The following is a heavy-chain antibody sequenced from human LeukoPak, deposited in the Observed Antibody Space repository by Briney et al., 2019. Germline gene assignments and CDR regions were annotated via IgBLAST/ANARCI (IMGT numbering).Heavy chain of an antibody. CDR3: AKDMIYYGSGSFSGGLDY. J-gene: IGHJ4*02. V-gene: IGHV3-7*03. Sequence: GGSLRLSCAASGFTFSSYWMSWVRQAPGKGLEWVANIKQDGSEKYYVDSVKGRFTISRDNAKNSLYLQMNSLRAEDTALYYCAKDMIYYGSGSFSGGLDYWGQGTLVTVSS. CDR2: IKQDGSEK. D-gene: IGHD3-10*01. CDR1: GFTFSSYW.